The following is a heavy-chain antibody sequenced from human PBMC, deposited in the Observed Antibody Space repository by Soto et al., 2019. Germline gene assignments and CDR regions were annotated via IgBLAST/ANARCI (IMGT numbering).Heavy chain of an antibody. J-gene: IGHJ4*01. Sequence: HPGGSLRLSCAASGFTFSSYSMQWVRQAPDKGLEWVAVISYDGYNKYYVDSVKGRFTISRDNSKNTLYLQMNSLRAEDTAIYYCARDFTGTGTFDYWGHGTLVT. CDR1: GFTFSSYS. CDR2: ISYDGYNK. V-gene: IGHV3-30-3*01. CDR3: ARDFTGTGTFDY. D-gene: IGHD1-1*01.